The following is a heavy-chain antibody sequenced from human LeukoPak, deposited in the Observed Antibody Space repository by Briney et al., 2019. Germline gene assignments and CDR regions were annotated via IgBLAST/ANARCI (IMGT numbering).Heavy chain of an antibody. CDR1: GVSISSYY. J-gene: IGHJ5*02. CDR3: AREGELSRFVP. D-gene: IGHD3-16*02. CDR2: IYYSGST. Sequence: SETLSLTCTVSGVSISSYYWSWIRQPPGKGLEWIGYIYYSGSTNYNPSLKSRVTISVDTSKNQFSLKLSSVTAADTAVYYCAREGELSRFVPWGQGTLVTVSS. V-gene: IGHV4-59*01.